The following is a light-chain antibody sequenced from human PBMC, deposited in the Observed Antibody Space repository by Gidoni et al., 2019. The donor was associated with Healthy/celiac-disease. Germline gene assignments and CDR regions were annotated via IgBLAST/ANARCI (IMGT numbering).Light chain of an antibody. CDR2: VAS. CDR1: QSVSSN. CDR3: QQYNNWPPT. V-gene: IGKV3-15*01. Sequence: EIVMTQSPATLSVSPGERSTLSCRASQSVSSNLAWYQQKPGQAPRLLIYVASPRATGIPARFSGSGSGTEFTLTISSLQSEDFAVYYCQQYNNWPPTFGGGTKVEIK. J-gene: IGKJ4*01.